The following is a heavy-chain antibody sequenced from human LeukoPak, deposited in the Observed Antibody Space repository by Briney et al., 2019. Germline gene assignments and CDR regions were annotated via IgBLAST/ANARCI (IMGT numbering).Heavy chain of an antibody. V-gene: IGHV4-38-2*01. Sequence: SETLSLTCAVSGYSISSGYYWGWIRQPPGKGLEWIGSIYRSGSTYYNPSLKSRVTISVDTSKNQFSLKLSSVTAADTAVYYCARHGVYAGYFDYWGQGTLVTVSS. CDR3: ARHGVYAGYFDY. D-gene: IGHD2-8*01. J-gene: IGHJ4*02. CDR2: IYRSGST. CDR1: GYSISSGYY.